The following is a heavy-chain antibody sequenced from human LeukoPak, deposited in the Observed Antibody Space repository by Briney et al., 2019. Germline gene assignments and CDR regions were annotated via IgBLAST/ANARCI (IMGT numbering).Heavy chain of an antibody. CDR3: AKDGPYYYGSGSYYNFYYYYYYMDV. V-gene: IGHV3-64*01. CDR2: ISSNGGST. CDR1: GFTFSSYA. J-gene: IGHJ6*03. Sequence: PGGSLRLSYAASGFTFSSYAMHWVRQAPGKGLEYISAISSNGGSTYYANSVKGRFTISRDNSKNTLYLQMGSLRAEDTAVYYCAKDGPYYYGSGSYYNFYYYYYYMDVWGKGTTVTISS. D-gene: IGHD3-10*01.